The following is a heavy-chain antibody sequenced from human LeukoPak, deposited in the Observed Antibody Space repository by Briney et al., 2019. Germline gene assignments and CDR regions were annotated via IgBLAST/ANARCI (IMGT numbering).Heavy chain of an antibody. CDR2: INPNSGGT. V-gene: IGHV1-2*03. CDR3: ATDPIPATGTGGAFDI. CDR1: GYTFTGYY. Sequence: LVASVKVSCKASGYTFTGYYMHWVRQAPGQGLEWMGWINPNSGGTNYAQKFQGRVTMTEDTSTDTAYMELSSLRSEDTAVYYCATDPIPATGTGGAFDIWGQGAMVTVSS. D-gene: IGHD6-13*01. J-gene: IGHJ3*02.